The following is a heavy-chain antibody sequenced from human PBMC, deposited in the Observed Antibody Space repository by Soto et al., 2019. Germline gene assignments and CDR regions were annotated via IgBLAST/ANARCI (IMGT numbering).Heavy chain of an antibody. CDR1: GYSFTSYW. D-gene: IGHD5-18*01. J-gene: IGHJ6*02. CDR3: ARHALYTAKDSDYYYYGMDV. V-gene: IGHV5-10-1*01. Sequence: PGESLKISRKGSGYSFTSYWISWVRQMPGKGLEWMGRIDPSDSYTNYSPSFQGHVTISADKSISTAYLQWSSLKASDTAMYYCARHALYTAKDSDYYYYGMDVWGQGTTVTVSS. CDR2: IDPSDSYT.